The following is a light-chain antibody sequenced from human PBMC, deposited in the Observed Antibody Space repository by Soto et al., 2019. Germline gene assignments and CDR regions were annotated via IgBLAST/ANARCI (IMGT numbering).Light chain of an antibody. Sequence: QSALTQPASVSGSPGQSITISCTGTSSDVGAYNYVSWYQQYPGKAPKLMIYDVSNRPSGVSDRFSGSKSGNTASLTISGLQAEDEADYYCNSFTSTTSTTPYVFGTGTKFTVL. J-gene: IGLJ1*01. V-gene: IGLV2-14*01. CDR1: SSDVGAYNY. CDR3: NSFTSTTSTTPYV. CDR2: DVS.